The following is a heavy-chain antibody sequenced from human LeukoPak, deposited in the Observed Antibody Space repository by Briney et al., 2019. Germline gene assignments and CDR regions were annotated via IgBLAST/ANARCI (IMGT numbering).Heavy chain of an antibody. D-gene: IGHD6-6*01. CDR3: ARDDYSSSDY. V-gene: IGHV3-7*03. CDR1: GFTFSRYW. Sequence: GGSLRLSWAASGFTFSRYWMSWVRQAPGKGLEWVANIKQDGSEKYYVDSVKGRFTISRDNAKNSLYLQMNSLRAEDTAVYYCARDDYSSSDYWGQGTLVTVSS. J-gene: IGHJ4*02. CDR2: IKQDGSEK.